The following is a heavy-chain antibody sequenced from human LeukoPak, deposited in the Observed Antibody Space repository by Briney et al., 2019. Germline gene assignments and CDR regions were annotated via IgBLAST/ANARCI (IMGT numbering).Heavy chain of an antibody. J-gene: IGHJ4*02. CDR1: GFTFSSYA. D-gene: IGHD1-14*01. CDR2: VSGSGDST. V-gene: IGHV3-23*01. CDR3: ARHWTGTKSFDY. Sequence: GGSLRLSCAVSGFTFSSYAMSWVRQAPGKGLEWVSGVSGSGDSTYYADSVKGRFTISRDNSKNTLYLQMNSLRVEDTAVYYCARHWTGTKSFDYWGQGTLVTVSS.